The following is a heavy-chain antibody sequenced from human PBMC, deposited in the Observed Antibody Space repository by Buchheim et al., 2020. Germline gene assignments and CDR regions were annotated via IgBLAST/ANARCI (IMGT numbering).Heavy chain of an antibody. J-gene: IGHJ4*02. V-gene: IGHV3-23*01. CDR3: AKSERAAATAYGIFDC. D-gene: IGHD6-13*01. CDR1: GFTFSSHA. Sequence: EVQVLESGGGLVQPGGSLRLSCAASGFTFSSHAMNWVRQAPGKGLEWVSSIIASSGSTYYADSVKGRFTLPRDHSKHTLYLQMNSLRAEDTAVYYCAKSERAAATAYGIFDCWGQGTL. CDR2: IIASSGST.